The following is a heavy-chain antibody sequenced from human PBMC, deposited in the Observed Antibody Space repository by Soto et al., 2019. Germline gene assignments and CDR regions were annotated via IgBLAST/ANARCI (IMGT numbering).Heavy chain of an antibody. CDR2: IWYDGSNK. CDR1: GFTFSSYG. J-gene: IGHJ4*02. CDR3: ASTQGSGSYSSDY. D-gene: IGHD3-10*01. V-gene: IGHV3-33*01. Sequence: GVSLRLSCAASGFTFSSYGMHWVRQAPGKGLEWVAVIWYDGSNKYYADSVKGRFTISRDNSKNTLYLQMNSLRAEDTAVYYCASTQGSGSYSSDYWGQGTLVTVSS.